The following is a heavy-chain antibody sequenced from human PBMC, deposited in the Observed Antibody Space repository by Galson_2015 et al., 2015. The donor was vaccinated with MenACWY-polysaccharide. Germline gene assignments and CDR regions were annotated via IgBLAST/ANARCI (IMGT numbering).Heavy chain of an antibody. J-gene: IGHJ4*02. Sequence: TLSLTCSVSGDSVSYGVISHWTWIRQLPGKGLEWIGFILGSGSTFYNPSLRSRVSISRDTSKNQFSLTLSFVTGADTTVYYCARGVYCGDDCYSGTDYWGQGTLATVSS. D-gene: IGHD2-21*02. CDR2: ILGSGST. CDR1: GDSVSYGVISH. CDR3: ARGVYCGDDCYSGTDY. V-gene: IGHV4-31*03.